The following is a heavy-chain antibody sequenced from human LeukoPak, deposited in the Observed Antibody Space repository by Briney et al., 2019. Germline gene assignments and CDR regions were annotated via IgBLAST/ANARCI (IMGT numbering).Heavy chain of an antibody. Sequence: ASVKVSCKTSGYSFSTYAMEWVRQAPGQGLEWMGWINTKTGNPTYAQDSTGRFVFSLDTSISTAYLQISSLKADDTAVYYCARVGWDDFGDFWGQGTLVTVSS. D-gene: IGHD4-17*01. V-gene: IGHV7-4-1*02. CDR1: GYSFSTYA. J-gene: IGHJ4*01. CDR2: INTKTGNP. CDR3: ARVGWDDFGDF.